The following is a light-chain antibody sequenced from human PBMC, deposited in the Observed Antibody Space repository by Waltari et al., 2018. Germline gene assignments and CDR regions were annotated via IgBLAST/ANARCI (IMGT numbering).Light chain of an antibody. V-gene: IGKV1-8*01. Sequence: AIRMTQSPSSLSASTGHRVTITCRASQSVSTYLAWYQQKPGKAPKLLIYAASTLQRGVPLRFSGSGSGTDFTLSISCLQSEDFATYYCQQTYTSPHTFGQGTKVEI. CDR2: AAS. CDR1: QSVSTY. CDR3: QQTYTSPHT. J-gene: IGKJ2*01.